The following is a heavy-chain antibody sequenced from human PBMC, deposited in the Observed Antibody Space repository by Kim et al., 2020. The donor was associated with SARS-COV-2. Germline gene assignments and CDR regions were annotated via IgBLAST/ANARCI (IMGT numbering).Heavy chain of an antibody. CDR3: ARRSQGAASGWGYRMDV. J-gene: IGHJ6*02. V-gene: IGHV4-39*01. Sequence: SETLSLTCTVSGGSISSSSYFWVWIRQPPGKGLEWIATRSYGGSTYYNPSLKSRGTISVDTSKNQFSLSLNSVTAADSAVYYCARRSQGAASGWGYRMDVWGQGTTVTVSS. CDR1: GGSISSSSYF. CDR2: RSYGGST. D-gene: IGHD6-25*01.